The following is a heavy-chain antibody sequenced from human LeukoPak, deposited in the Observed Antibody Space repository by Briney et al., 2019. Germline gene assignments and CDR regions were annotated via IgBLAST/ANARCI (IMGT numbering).Heavy chain of an antibody. CDR2: INSDGSST. CDR3: AREVGDYYYDSSGYPDY. CDR1: GFTFSSYW. D-gene: IGHD3-22*01. V-gene: IGHV3-74*01. J-gene: IGHJ4*02. Sequence: GGSLRLSCAASGFTFSSYWMHWVRQAPGKGLGWVSRINSDGSSTSYADSVKGRFTISRDNAKNTLYLQMNSLRAEDTAVYYCAREVGDYYYDSSGYPDYWGQGTLVTVSS.